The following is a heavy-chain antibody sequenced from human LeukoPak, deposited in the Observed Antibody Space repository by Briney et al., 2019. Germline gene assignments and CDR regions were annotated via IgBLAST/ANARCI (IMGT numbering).Heavy chain of an antibody. V-gene: IGHV4-34*01. CDR2: INHSGST. CDR1: GGSFSGYY. J-gene: IGHJ5*02. CDR3: ARVPNNWFDP. Sequence: SETLSLTCAVYGGSFSGYYWSWIRQPPGKGLEWIGEINHSGSTNYNPSLKSRVTISVDTSKNQFSLKLSSVTAADTAAYYCARVPNNWFDPWGQGTLVTVSS.